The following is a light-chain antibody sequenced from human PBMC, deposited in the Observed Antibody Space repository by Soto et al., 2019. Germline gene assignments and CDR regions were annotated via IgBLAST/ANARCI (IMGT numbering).Light chain of an antibody. Sequence: EIVLTQSPATLSLSPGEGATLPSRASQSVTSTHLAWYQQKPGQAPRLLMYGAYIRATGIPDRFSGSVSGTDFSLTVTRLEPEDFAVYYCQQYVVSPGTFGQGTKVDIK. CDR3: QQYVVSPGT. CDR1: QSVTSTH. CDR2: GAY. J-gene: IGKJ1*01. V-gene: IGKV3-20*01.